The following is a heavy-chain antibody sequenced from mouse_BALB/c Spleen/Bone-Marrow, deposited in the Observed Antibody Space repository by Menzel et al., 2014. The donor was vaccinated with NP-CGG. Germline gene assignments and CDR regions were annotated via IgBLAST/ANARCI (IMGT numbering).Heavy chain of an antibody. D-gene: IGHD1-1*01. CDR3: ARGLGRWFDY. J-gene: IGHJ2*01. Sequence: VKLVESGPGLVAPSQTLSITCTVSGFSLTSYGVHWARQPPGKGLEWLGVIWAGGSTNYNSALMSRLSISKDNSKSKVFLKMNSLQTDDTAMYYCARGLGRWFDYWGQGTIFTVSS. V-gene: IGHV2-9*02. CDR1: GFSLTSYG. CDR2: IWAGGST.